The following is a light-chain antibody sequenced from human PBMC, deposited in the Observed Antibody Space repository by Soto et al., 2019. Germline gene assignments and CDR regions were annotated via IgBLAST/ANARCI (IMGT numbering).Light chain of an antibody. J-gene: IGKJ2*01. CDR3: QHYYDYPHT. Sequence: AIRMTQSPSSFSASTGDRVTITCRASQGISNYLAWYQQKPGKAPKLLIYAASTVQSGVPSRFSGSGSVTDFTLTISCLQSEDFATYFCQHYYDYPHTFGQGTKLEIK. CDR1: QGISNY. V-gene: IGKV1-8*01. CDR2: AAS.